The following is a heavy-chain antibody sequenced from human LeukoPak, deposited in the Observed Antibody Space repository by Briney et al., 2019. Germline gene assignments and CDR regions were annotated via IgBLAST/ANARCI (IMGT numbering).Heavy chain of an antibody. CDR1: GFTFSTYA. J-gene: IGHJ3*02. CDR2: ISGSGGST. Sequence: PGGSLRLSCAASGFTFSTYAISWVRQAPGKGLEWVSAISGSGGSTYYADSVKGRFTISRDNSKNTLYLQMNSLRAEDMAVYYCAKKRCYYGSGSYSACFNDAFDIWGQGTMVTVSS. D-gene: IGHD3-10*01. V-gene: IGHV3-23*01. CDR3: AKKRCYYGSGSYSACFNDAFDI.